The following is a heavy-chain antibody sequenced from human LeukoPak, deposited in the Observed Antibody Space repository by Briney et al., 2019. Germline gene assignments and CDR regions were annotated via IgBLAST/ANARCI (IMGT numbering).Heavy chain of an antibody. CDR3: AKHDSSSDF. D-gene: IGHD3-22*01. CDR2: IRSDGSDT. CDR1: GFIFSSYG. Sequence: GGSLRLSCAASGFIFSSYGMHWVRQPPGKGLEWVAFIRSDGSDTYSAASVRGRFTISRDNSKNTLWLQMNSLRAEDTAVYYCAKHDSSSDFWGQGTLVTVSS. V-gene: IGHV3-30*02. J-gene: IGHJ4*02.